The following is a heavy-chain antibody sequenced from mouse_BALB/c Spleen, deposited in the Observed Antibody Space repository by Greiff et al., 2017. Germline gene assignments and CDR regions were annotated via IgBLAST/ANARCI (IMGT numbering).Heavy chain of an antibody. J-gene: IGHJ3*01. CDR1: GYTFTSYW. CDR2: IYPGNSDT. V-gene: IGHV1-5*01. D-gene: IGHD2-14*01. Sequence: VQLQQSGTVLARPGASVKMSCKASGYTFTSYWMHWVKQRPGQGLEWIGAIYPGNSDTSYNQKFKGKAKLTAVTSTSTAYMELSSLTNEDSAVYYCTRGETYYRDDWFAYWGQGTLVTVSA. CDR3: TRGETYYRDDWFAY.